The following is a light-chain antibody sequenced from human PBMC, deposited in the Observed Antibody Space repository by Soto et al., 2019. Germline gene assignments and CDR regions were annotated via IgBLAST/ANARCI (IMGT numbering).Light chain of an antibody. CDR3: QQYNNWPRT. CDR2: GAS. V-gene: IGKV3-15*01. Sequence: EIVMTQSPATLYVSPGERATLSCRASQSGSSNFAWYQQKPGQAPRLLMYGASTRATGIPARLSGSGSGTEFTLTISSLQSEDFAVYYCQQYNNWPRTFGQGTKVEI. CDR1: QSGSSN. J-gene: IGKJ1*01.